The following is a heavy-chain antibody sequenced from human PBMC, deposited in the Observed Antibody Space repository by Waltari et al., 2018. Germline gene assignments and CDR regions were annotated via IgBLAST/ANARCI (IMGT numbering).Heavy chain of an antibody. Sequence: QVQLQQWGAGLLKPSETLSLTCAVYGGSFSGYYWSWIRQPPGKGLEWIGEINHSGSTNSTPALKSRVTISVDTSKNQFSLKLSSVTAADTAVYYCARFLLRVARRPYFDYWGQGTLVTVSS. CDR2: INHSGST. CDR3: ARFLLRVARRPYFDY. V-gene: IGHV4-34*01. D-gene: IGHD3-3*01. J-gene: IGHJ4*02. CDR1: GGSFSGYY.